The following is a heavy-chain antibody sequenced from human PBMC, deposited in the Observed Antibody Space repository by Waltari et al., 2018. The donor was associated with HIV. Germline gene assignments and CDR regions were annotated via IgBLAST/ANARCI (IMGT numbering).Heavy chain of an antibody. D-gene: IGHD6-13*01. CDR2: IKDDGSAR. Sequence: EVQLVESGGDLVQPGGSLRLSCAASGFTFRSYWMSWVRQAPGKGLEWVALIKDDGSARLYVDSMKGRFTISRDNAENSLYLQMNSLRAEDTAVYYCARGEIDSSSLDYWGQGTLVTVSS. J-gene: IGHJ4*02. CDR3: ARGEIDSSSLDY. CDR1: GFTFRSYW. V-gene: IGHV3-7*04.